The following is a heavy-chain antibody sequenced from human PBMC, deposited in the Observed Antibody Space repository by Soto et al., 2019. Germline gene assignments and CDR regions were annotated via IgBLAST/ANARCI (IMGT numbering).Heavy chain of an antibody. J-gene: IGHJ4*02. CDR1: GFTFSSYT. CDR3: ARVAGIPMLDY. V-gene: IGHV3-21*01. CDR2: ISSSSSYK. D-gene: IGHD6-13*01. Sequence: EVQLVESGGGLVKPGGSLRLSCAASGFTFSSYTMNWVRQAPGKGLEWVSSISSSSSYKYYADSVEGRFTISRDNAKNSLYLQINSLRAEDTAGYYCARVAGIPMLDYWGQGTLVTVSS.